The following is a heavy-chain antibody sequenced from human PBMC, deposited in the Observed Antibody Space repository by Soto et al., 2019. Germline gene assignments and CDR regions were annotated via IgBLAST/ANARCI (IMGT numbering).Heavy chain of an antibody. CDR1: GFTFSSYA. J-gene: IGHJ4*02. D-gene: IGHD3-10*01. CDR2: ISGSGGST. V-gene: IGHV3-23*01. CDR3: AKVALAVLLWFGELLPNSPYYFDY. Sequence: GGSLRLSCAASGFTFSSYAMSWVRQAPGKGLEWVSAISGSGGSTYYADSVKGRFTISRDNSKNTLYLQMNGLRAEDTAVYYCAKVALAVLLWFGELLPNSPYYFDYWGQGTLVTVSS.